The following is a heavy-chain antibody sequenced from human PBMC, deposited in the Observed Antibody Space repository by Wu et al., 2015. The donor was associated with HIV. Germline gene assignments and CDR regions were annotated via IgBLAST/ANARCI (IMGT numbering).Heavy chain of an antibody. V-gene: IGHV1-46*03. J-gene: IGHJ6*03. CDR3: AKEKNGVCHPILYYYYYYMERR. D-gene: IGHD2-8*01. CDR1: GYTFTSYY. CDR2: INPSGGST. Sequence: QVQLVQSGAEVKKPGASVNVSCKASGYTFTSYYMHWVRQAPGQGLEWMGIINPSGGSTSYAQKFQGRVTMTRDTSTSTVYMELSSLRSEDTAVYYCAKEKNGVCHPILYYYYYYMERRGDKGTTVTVSS.